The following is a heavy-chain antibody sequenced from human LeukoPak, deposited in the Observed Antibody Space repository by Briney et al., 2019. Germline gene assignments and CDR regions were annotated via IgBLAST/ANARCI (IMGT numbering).Heavy chain of an antibody. J-gene: IGHJ6*02. CDR3: ARDAEDTSPGVYYYGMGV. Sequence: GGSLRLSCAASGFTFSSYWMHWVRQAPGKGLVWVSRINSDGSSTSYADSVKGRFTISRDNAKNTLYLQMNSLRAEDTAVYYCARDAEDTSPGVYYYGMGVWGQGTTVTVSS. CDR2: INSDGSST. V-gene: IGHV3-74*01. D-gene: IGHD2-15*01. CDR1: GFTFSSYW.